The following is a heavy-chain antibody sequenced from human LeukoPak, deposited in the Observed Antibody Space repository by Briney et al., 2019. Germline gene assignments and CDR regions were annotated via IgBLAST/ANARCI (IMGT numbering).Heavy chain of an antibody. CDR1: GGSISSGSYY. Sequence: SQTLSLTCTVSGGSISSGSYYWSWIRQPAGKGLEWIGRIYTSGSTNYNPSLKSRVTISVDTSKNQFSLKLSSVTAADTAVYYCARFRSGSYSRYFDYWGQGTLVTVSS. V-gene: IGHV4-61*02. J-gene: IGHJ4*02. CDR2: IYTSGST. CDR3: ARFRSGSYSRYFDY. D-gene: IGHD1-26*01.